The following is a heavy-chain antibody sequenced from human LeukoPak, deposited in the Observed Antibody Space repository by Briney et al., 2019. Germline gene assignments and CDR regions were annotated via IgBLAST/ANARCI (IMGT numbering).Heavy chain of an antibody. V-gene: IGHV4-59*01. D-gene: IGHD3-10*01. CDR3: ARERRYYGSGSYYFTYGMDV. CDR2: IYYSGST. CDR1: GGSISSYY. Sequence: PSETLSLTCTVSGGSISSYYWSWIRQPPGKGLEWIGYIYYSGSTNYNPSLKSRVTISVDTSKNQFSLKLSSVTAADTAVYYCARERRYYGSGSYYFTYGMDVWGQGTTVTVSS. J-gene: IGHJ6*02.